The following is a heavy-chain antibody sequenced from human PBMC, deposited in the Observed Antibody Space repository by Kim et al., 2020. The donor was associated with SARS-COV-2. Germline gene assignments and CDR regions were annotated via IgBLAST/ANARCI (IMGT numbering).Heavy chain of an antibody. Sequence: GGYLRLSCAASGFTFSSYSMNWVRQAPGKGLEWVSSISSSSSYIYYADSVKGRFTISRDNAKNSLYLQMNSLRAEDTAVYYCARDPEGIVVVPAAFGRADGMDVWGQGTTVTVSS. CDR1: GFTFSSYS. D-gene: IGHD2-2*01. V-gene: IGHV3-21*01. J-gene: IGHJ6*02. CDR3: ARDPEGIVVVPAAFGRADGMDV. CDR2: ISSSSSYI.